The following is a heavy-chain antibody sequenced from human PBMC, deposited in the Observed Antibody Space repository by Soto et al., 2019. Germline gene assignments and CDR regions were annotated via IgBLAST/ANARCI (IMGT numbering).Heavy chain of an antibody. J-gene: IGHJ6*02. Sequence: PSETLSLTCSVSGCSIRGGDYYWSWIRQPPGKGLELIGYISYSGSTYYNPSLMSRVSISVDRSKNQFSLNLNSVTAADTAVYYCARAHRDLQQLVHYYYGMDVWGQGTTVTVSS. CDR2: ISYSGST. D-gene: IGHD6-13*01. CDR3: ARAHRDLQQLVHYYYGMDV. CDR1: GCSIRGGDYY. V-gene: IGHV4-30-4*01.